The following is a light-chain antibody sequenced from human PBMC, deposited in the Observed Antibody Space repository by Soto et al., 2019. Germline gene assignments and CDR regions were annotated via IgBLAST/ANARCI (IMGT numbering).Light chain of an antibody. CDR2: GVS. CDR1: QSVSSNY. V-gene: IGKV3-20*01. CDR3: QHYAPSPAIT. J-gene: IGKJ5*01. Sequence: ETVLTQSPGTLSLSPGERATLSCRASQSVSSNYLVWYQQKPGQAPRLLISGVSTRATGIPDRFSGSGSGTDFTLTISRLEPEDVAVYYCQHYAPSPAITFGQGTRVEIK.